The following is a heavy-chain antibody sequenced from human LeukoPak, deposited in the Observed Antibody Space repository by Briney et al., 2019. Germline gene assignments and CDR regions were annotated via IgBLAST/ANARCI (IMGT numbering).Heavy chain of an antibody. D-gene: IGHD2-15*01. CDR3: ARDRDYCSGGSCYPDAFDI. CDR2: IIPIFGTA. CDR1: ACSFSSYA. V-gene: IGHV1-69*01. J-gene: IGHJ3*02. Sequence: SVKLSCKASACSFSSYAISWVRQAHGQGLEWMGGIIPIFGTANYAQKFQGRVTITADESTSTAYMELSSLRSEDTAVYYCARDRDYCSGGSCYPDAFDIWGQGTMVTVSS.